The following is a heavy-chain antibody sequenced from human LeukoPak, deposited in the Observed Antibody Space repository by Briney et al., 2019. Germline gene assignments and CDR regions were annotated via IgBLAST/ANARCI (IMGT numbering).Heavy chain of an antibody. CDR3: ARTSAGYSYGHYDY. D-gene: IGHD5-18*01. V-gene: IGHV4-39*07. Sequence: SETLSLTCTVSGDSISSYYWGWIRQPPGKGLEWIGSIYYSGSTYYNPSLKSRVTISVDTSKNQFSLKLSSVTAADTAVYYCARTSAGYSYGHYDYWGQGTLVTVSS. J-gene: IGHJ4*02. CDR2: IYYSGST. CDR1: GDSISSYY.